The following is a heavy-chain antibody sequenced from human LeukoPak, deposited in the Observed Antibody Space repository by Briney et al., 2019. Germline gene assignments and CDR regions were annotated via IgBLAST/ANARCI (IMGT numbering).Heavy chain of an antibody. V-gene: IGHV3-23*01. Sequence: GGSLRLSCAASGFTFSSFAMSWVRQAPGKGLEWVSSISGSGGTTYYADSVKGRLTISRDNSKNTLHLQMNSLRAEDTAVYYCAKGPWLRELLDYWGQGTLVTVSS. CDR3: AKGPWLRELLDY. J-gene: IGHJ4*02. CDR1: GFTFSSFA. D-gene: IGHD3-10*01. CDR2: ISGSGGTT.